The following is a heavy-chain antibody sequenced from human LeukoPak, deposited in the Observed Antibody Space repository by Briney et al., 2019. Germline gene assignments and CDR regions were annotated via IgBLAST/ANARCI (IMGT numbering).Heavy chain of an antibody. J-gene: IGHJ6*03. D-gene: IGHD6-19*01. CDR2: ISGSGGST. CDR1: GFTFSNSA. V-gene: IGHV3-23*01. CDR3: AKAVVAGNYYYYYMDV. Sequence: GGSLRLSCAASGFTFSNSAMTWVRQTPGKGLEWVSAISGSGGSTYYADSVKGRFTISRDNSKNTLSLQMNSLRAEDTAVYYCAKAVVAGNYYYYYMDVWGKGTTVTVSS.